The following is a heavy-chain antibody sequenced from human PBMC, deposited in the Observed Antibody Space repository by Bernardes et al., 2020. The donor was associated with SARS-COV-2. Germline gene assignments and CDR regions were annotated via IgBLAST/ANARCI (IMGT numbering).Heavy chain of an antibody. V-gene: IGHV3-30*01. J-gene: IGHJ4*02. CDR2: ISYDGSNK. Sequence: GGSLRLSCAASGFTFSSYAMHWVRQAPGKGLEWVAVISYDGSNKYYADSVKGRFTISRDNSKNTLYLQMNSLRAEDTAVYYCYCTGGVWRSMTTVTQREFDYWGQGTLVTVSS. D-gene: IGHD2-8*02. CDR1: GFTFSSYA. CDR3: YCTGGVWRSMTTVTQREFDY.